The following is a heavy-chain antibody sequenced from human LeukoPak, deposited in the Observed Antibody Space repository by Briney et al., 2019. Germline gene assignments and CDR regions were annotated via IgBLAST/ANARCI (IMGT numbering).Heavy chain of an antibody. CDR2: ISTYNGNT. D-gene: IGHD1-1*01. Sequence: GASVRVSCKASGYSLTNYGIIWVRQAPGQGLEWMGWISTYNGNTNYVQNLQGRVNMTTDTSTSTVYMELRSLRSDDTAVYYCARLAGNGARAFDIWGQGTVVTVSS. CDR1: GYSLTNYG. J-gene: IGHJ3*02. CDR3: ARLAGNGARAFDI. V-gene: IGHV1-18*01.